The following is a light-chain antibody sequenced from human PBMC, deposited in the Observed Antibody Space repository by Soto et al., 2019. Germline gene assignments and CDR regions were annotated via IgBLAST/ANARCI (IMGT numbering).Light chain of an antibody. CDR2: EVS. CDR3: RSYAGSTL. Sequence: QSALTQPASVSGSPGQSSTISCTGTTSDIGVYNYVSWYQQHPGKAPKLMIYEVSNRPSGISNRFSGSKSGNTASLTVSGLQAEDEADYYGRSYAGSTLFGGGTKLTVL. V-gene: IGLV2-14*01. J-gene: IGLJ2*01. CDR1: TSDIGVYNY.